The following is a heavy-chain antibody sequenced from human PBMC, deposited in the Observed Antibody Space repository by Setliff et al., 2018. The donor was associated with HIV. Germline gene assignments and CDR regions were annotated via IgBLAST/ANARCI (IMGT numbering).Heavy chain of an antibody. CDR1: GDSTSSYY. CDR2: IYTTGST. CDR3: AHYYYDTSGQPFDY. V-gene: IGHV4-4*09. Sequence: ETLSLTCPVSGDSTSSYYWSWIRQPPGKGLEWIGYIYTTGSTNYNPSLKSRVTISLDTSKNQLSLKLSSVTAADTAVYYCAHYYYDTSGQPFDYWGQGTLVTVSS. D-gene: IGHD3-22*01. J-gene: IGHJ4*02.